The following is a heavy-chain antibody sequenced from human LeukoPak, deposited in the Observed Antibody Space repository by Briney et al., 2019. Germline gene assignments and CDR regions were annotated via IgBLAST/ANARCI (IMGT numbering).Heavy chain of an antibody. D-gene: IGHD2-2*01. J-gene: IGHJ4*02. CDR2: INPNSAGT. V-gene: IGHV1-2*02. Sequence: ASGKVSCKASGYTFTDYYMHWVRQAPGQGLEWMGWINPNSAGTNYAQNFQGRVTMTRDTSINTAYMELTRLRSDDTAVYYCARRYCSSTSCYYFDYWGQGTLVTVSP. CDR3: ARRYCSSTSCYYFDY. CDR1: GYTFTDYY.